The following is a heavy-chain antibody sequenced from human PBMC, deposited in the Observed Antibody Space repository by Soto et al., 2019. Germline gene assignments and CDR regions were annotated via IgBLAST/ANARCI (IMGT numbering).Heavy chain of an antibody. CDR2: ISSRATGI. Sequence: EVKLVESGGGLVQPGGSLRISCAASGFTFRSYEMNWVRQAPGKGLEWVSYISSRATGIFYADSVKGRFTISRDDANNSLYLQMNSLRAEDTAVYYCARPRAFDGYDGGYFFDLLGQGTLVTVTS. CDR1: GFTFRSYE. CDR3: ARPRAFDGYDGGYFFDL. D-gene: IGHD5-12*01. J-gene: IGHJ4*02. V-gene: IGHV3-48*03.